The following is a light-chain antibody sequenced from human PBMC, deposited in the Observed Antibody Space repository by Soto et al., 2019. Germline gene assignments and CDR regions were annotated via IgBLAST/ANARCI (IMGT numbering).Light chain of an antibody. V-gene: IGKV3-20*01. CDR2: GAS. CDR3: QQYGNSLWT. CDR1: QSVSNSF. Sequence: EIVLTQSPGTLSSSLGERATLSCRTSQSVSNSFLAWFQQTPDQAPRLLIYGASSRATGIPERFSGSGSGTDFTLTISRLEPEDFAVYYCQQYGNSLWTFGQGTKVEIK. J-gene: IGKJ1*01.